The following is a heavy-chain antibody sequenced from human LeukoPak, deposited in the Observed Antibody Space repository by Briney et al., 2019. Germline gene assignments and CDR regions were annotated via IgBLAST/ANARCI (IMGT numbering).Heavy chain of an antibody. J-gene: IGHJ5*02. CDR3: ASGKEYYGSGTS. D-gene: IGHD3-10*01. Sequence: GGSLRLSCAVSRFTSSSYSTQWVRQPPGKGRGWGEVTSYDGSNKYCADFVKGRFTIPRDNYKHTLYLQMNSLRGEDTAVYYCASGKEYYGSGTSWRQGTLVTVCS. CDR1: RFTSSSYS. CDR2: TSYDGSNK. V-gene: IGHV3-30-3*01.